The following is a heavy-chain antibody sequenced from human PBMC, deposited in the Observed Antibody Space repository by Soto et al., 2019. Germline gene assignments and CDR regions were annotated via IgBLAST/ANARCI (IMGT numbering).Heavy chain of an antibody. D-gene: IGHD3-22*01. CDR1: GGSINSGGYY. V-gene: IGHV4-31*03. CDR2: IYYSVNT. Sequence: QVKLQESGPGLVKPSQTLSLTCTVSGGSINSGGYYWSWIRQHPGKGLEWVGYIYYSVNTYYNPSLKSRVTISVDTSKNQFSLKLSSVTAADTAVYYCAREGVDYVESSGYWVRYGLDVWGQGTTVTVSS. J-gene: IGHJ6*02. CDR3: AREGVDYVESSGYWVRYGLDV.